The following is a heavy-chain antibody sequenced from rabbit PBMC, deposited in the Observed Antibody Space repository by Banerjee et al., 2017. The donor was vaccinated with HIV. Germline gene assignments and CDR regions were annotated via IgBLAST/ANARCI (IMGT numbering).Heavy chain of an antibody. CDR2: IYAGKGST. CDR1: GFAFSSYG. V-gene: IGHV1S7*01. Sequence: QLVESGGGLVQPGGSLKLSCKASGFAFSSYGVSWVRQAPGKGLEWIGIIYAGKGSTVYASWVNGRFTISSDNAQNTVDLQMNSLTAADTATYFCVRGGLWGPGTLVTVS. J-gene: IGHJ4*01. CDR3: VRGGL.